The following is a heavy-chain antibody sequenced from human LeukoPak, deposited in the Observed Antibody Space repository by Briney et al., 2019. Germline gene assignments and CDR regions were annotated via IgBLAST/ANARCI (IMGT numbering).Heavy chain of an antibody. CDR3: AFYDSSGYGSYFDY. CDR1: GGSISSYY. CDR2: IYYSGST. V-gene: IGHV4-59*08. J-gene: IGHJ4*02. D-gene: IGHD3-22*01. Sequence: SETLSLTCTVSGGSISSYYWSWIRQPLGKGLEWIGYIYYSGSTNYNPSLKSRVTISVDTSKNQFSLKLSSVTAADTAVYYCAFYDSSGYGSYFDYWGQGTLVTVSS.